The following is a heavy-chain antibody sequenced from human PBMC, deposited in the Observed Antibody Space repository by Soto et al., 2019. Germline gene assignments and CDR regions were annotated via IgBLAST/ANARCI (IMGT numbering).Heavy chain of an antibody. Sequence: ASVKVSCKASGYTFTSYDINWVRQATGQGLEWMGWMNPNSGNTVYAQKFQGRVTMTRNKSISTAYKEQSSLRSEDTAENYYATHFWSGQSRAYYYGMDVWGQGTTVTVSS. D-gene: IGHD3-3*02. J-gene: IGHJ6*02. CDR2: MNPNSGNT. CDR1: GYTFTSYD. V-gene: IGHV1-8*01. CDR3: ATHFWSGQSRAYYYGMDV.